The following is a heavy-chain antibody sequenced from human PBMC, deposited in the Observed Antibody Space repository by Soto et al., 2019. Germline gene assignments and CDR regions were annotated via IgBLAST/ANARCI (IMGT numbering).Heavy chain of an antibody. D-gene: IGHD3-22*01. CDR1: GGTFSSYA. V-gene: IGHV1-69*01. CDR2: IIPIFGTA. J-gene: IGHJ4*02. CDR3: AREGYYYDSSGYYYFDY. Sequence: QVQLVQSGAEVKKPGSSVKVSCTASGGTFSSYAISWVRQAPGQGLEWMGGIIPIFGTANYAQKFQGRVTITADESTSTAYMELSSLRSEDTAVYYCAREGYYYDSSGYYYFDYWGQGTLVTVSS.